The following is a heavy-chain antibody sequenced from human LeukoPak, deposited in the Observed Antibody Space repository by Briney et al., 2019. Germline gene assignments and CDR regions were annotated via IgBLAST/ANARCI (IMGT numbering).Heavy chain of an antibody. J-gene: IGHJ5*02. Sequence: GGSLRLSCAASGFNISKTYLMWARQAPGKSLEWVSVTCAGGASWYGDFVEGRFTISRDTSKNTVYLQMNGLRGDDTAIYFCARADSTKWWGLDPWGQGTLVTVAS. D-gene: IGHD2-8*01. CDR3: ARADSTKWWGLDP. CDR1: GFNISKTY. CDR2: TCAGGAS. V-gene: IGHV3-53*01.